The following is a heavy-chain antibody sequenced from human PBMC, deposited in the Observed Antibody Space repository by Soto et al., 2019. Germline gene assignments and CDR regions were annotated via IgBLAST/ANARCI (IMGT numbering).Heavy chain of an antibody. J-gene: IGHJ6*02. V-gene: IGHV3-11*05. Sequence: QVQLVQSGGGLVKPGGSLRLSCVASGFTFSDYYLHWIRQAPGKGLEWISDVSGSGDSTSYAESVKGPFTISRDNAKKSLDVEMNGLRADYTPIYYCAKGKWNDYYGMDVWGQGTTVTVSS. D-gene: IGHD1-20*01. CDR3: AKGKWNDYYGMDV. CDR2: VSGSGDST. CDR1: GFTFSDYY.